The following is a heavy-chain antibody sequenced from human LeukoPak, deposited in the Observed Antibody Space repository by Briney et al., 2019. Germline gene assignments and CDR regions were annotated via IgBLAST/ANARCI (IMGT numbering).Heavy chain of an antibody. CDR2: INPSGGST. Sequence: GASVKVSCKASGYTFSNYYIHWVRQAPGQGLEWMGIINPSGGSTIYAQKFQDRATMTRDMSTSTVCMELSSLRSDDTAVYYCARDKKGSSWYKDREEIDYWGQGTLVTVSS. J-gene: IGHJ4*02. V-gene: IGHV1-46*01. CDR1: GYTFSNYY. D-gene: IGHD6-13*01. CDR3: ARDKKGSSWYKDREEIDY.